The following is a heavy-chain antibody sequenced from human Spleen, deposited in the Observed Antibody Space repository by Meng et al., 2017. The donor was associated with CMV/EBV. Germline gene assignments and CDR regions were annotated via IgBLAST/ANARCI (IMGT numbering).Heavy chain of an antibody. Sequence: ASVKVSCKTSGYTFTNFGINWVRQAPGQGLEWMGWISSYNGNTNCAQKLQGRVTMTTDTSTSTAYMELRSLRSEDTAVYYCARDSSSAKLDYYGMDVWGQGTTVTVSS. CDR2: ISSYNGNT. J-gene: IGHJ6*02. CDR3: ARDSSSAKLDYYGMDV. V-gene: IGHV1-18*01. CDR1: GYTFTNFG. D-gene: IGHD6-6*01.